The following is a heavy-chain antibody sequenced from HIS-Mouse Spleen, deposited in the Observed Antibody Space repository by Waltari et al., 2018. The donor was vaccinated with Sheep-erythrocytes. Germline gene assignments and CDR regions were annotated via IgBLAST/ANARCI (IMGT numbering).Heavy chain of an antibody. V-gene: IGHV3-21*01. D-gene: IGHD1-1*01. CDR2: ISSSSSYI. CDR3: ARDTGTDAFDI. Sequence: EVQLVESGGGLVKPGGSLRLSVAASGFTFRSDSMNWVRQAPGKGLEWVSSISSSSSYIYYADSVKGRFTISRDNAKNSLYLQMNSLRAEDTAVYYCARDTGTDAFDIWGQGTMVTVSS. CDR1: GFTFRSDS. J-gene: IGHJ3*02.